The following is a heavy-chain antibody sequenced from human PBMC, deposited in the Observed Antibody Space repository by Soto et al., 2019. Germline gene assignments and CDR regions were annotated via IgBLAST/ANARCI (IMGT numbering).Heavy chain of an antibody. J-gene: IGHJ4*02. CDR2: IYYSVST. Sequence: QVQLQESGPGLVKPSETLSLTCTVSGGSISSYYWSWIRQPPGKGLEWIGNIYYSVSTNYNPSLKSRVTISVDTSENQFSLKLNSMTAADTVVYYCARHNYGSGSTYFDYWGQGTLVTLSS. CDR3: ARHNYGSGSTYFDY. D-gene: IGHD3-10*01. V-gene: IGHV4-59*08. CDR1: GGSISSYY.